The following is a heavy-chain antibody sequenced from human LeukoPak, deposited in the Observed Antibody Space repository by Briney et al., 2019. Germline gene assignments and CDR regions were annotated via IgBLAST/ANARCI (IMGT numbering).Heavy chain of an antibody. V-gene: IGHV4-39*01. CDR2: ISSSGST. Sequence: SETLSLTCTVSGGSISSRPYDWGWSRQPPGKGLEYIGSISSSGSTYYNASVQSRVTISVDASKNQFSLKLGSVTAADTAVYYCARHLSHRDGTKRGFHYWGQGTLVTVSS. D-gene: IGHD5-24*01. CDR1: GGSISSRPYD. CDR3: ARHLSHRDGTKRGFHY. J-gene: IGHJ4*02.